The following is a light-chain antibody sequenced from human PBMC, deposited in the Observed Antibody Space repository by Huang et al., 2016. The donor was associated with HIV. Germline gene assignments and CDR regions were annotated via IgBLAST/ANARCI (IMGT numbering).Light chain of an antibody. V-gene: IGKV3-15*01. CDR3: LQDHEWPRT. J-gene: IGKJ2*01. CDR1: QGIGNS. Sequence: ERVLTQSPGTLSVSPGERATLSCRTSQGIGNSLAWYQLKPGQAPRLLIYEASTRASDIPARFSGGGSEIDFTLTISGLQSEDSAVYYCLQDHEWPRTFGQGTKVEIK. CDR2: EAS.